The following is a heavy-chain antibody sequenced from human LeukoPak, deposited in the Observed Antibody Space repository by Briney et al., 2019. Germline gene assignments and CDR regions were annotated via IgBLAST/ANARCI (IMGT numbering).Heavy chain of an antibody. CDR2: IIPIFGTA. CDR1: GGTFSSYA. D-gene: IGHD3-3*01. V-gene: IGHV1-69*13. Sequence: SVKVSCKASGGTFSSYAISWVRQAPGQGLEWMGGIIPIFGTANYAQKFQGRVTITADESTSTAYMELSSLRSEDTAVYYCARGNDFWSGYYTAGAFDIWGQGTMVTVSS. CDR3: ARGNDFWSGYYTAGAFDI. J-gene: IGHJ3*02.